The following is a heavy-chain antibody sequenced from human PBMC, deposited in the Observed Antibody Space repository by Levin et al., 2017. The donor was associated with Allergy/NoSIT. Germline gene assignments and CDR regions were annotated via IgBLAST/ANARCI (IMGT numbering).Heavy chain of an antibody. J-gene: IGHJ4*02. CDR2: IYYSGST. V-gene: IGHV4-39*01. CDR1: GGSISSSSYY. CDR3: ARQRGYSYEI. Sequence: PSETLSLTCTVSGGSISSSSYYWGWIRQPPGKGLEWIGSIYYSGSTYYNPSLKSRVTISVDTSKNQFSLKLSSVTAADTAVYYCARQRGYSYEIWGQGTLVTVSS. D-gene: IGHD5-18*01.